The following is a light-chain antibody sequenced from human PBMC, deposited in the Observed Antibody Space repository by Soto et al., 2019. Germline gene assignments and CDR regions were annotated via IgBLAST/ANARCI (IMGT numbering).Light chain of an antibody. V-gene: IGKV3-15*01. CDR1: QSVSSN. Sequence: EIVMTQSPATLSLSPGERATLSCRASQSVSSNLAWYQQKPGQPPRLLIYGAYTRATGVPARFSGSGSGTEFTLTINSLQSEDFAVYYCQQYNSWPPLTFGGGTKVDIK. CDR3: QQYNSWPPLT. CDR2: GAY. J-gene: IGKJ4*01.